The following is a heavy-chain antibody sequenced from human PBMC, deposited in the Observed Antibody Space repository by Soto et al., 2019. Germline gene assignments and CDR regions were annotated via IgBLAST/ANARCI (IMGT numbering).Heavy chain of an antibody. D-gene: IGHD1-26*01. CDR1: GYTFTSYA. CDR3: ASSGSYWGIDY. V-gene: IGHV1-3*05. Sequence: QVQLVQSGAEEKKPGASVKVSCKASGYTFTSYAMHWVRQAPGQRLEWMGWINAGNGNTKYSQKFRGRVTITRDTSASTAYMELSSLRSEDTAVYYWASSGSYWGIDYWGQGTLVTVSS. J-gene: IGHJ4*02. CDR2: INAGNGNT.